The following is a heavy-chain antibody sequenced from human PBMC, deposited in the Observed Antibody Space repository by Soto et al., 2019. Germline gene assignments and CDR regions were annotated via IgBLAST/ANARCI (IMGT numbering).Heavy chain of an antibody. CDR2: IKSKNDGGTT. V-gene: IGHV3-15*07. Sequence: PGGSLRLSCAASGFGFTNSWMNWVRQAPGKGLEWVGRIKSKNDGGTTDYAAPVQGRFTISRDDSKTTIYLQMNSLKTEDTAVYYCTSAGQYCTSTTCKAYWGQGTLVTVSS. CDR1: GFGFTNSW. D-gene: IGHD2-2*01. J-gene: IGHJ4*02. CDR3: TSAGQYCTSTTCKAY.